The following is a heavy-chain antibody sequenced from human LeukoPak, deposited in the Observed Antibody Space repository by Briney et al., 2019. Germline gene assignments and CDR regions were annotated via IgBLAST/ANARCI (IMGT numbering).Heavy chain of an antibody. Sequence: ASVKVSCKASGYTFTNYGTSWVRQAPGQGLEWMGWISAYNGNTNSAPELQGRVTMTTDTSASTAYMELRSLRSDDTAVYYCARGGVVPAAIANWFDPWGQGTPVIVSS. CDR1: GYTFTNYG. CDR2: ISAYNGNT. D-gene: IGHD2-2*02. CDR3: ARGGVVPAAIANWFDP. V-gene: IGHV1-18*01. J-gene: IGHJ5*02.